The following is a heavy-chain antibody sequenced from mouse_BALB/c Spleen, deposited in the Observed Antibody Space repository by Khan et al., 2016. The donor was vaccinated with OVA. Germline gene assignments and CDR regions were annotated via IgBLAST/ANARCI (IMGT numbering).Heavy chain of an antibody. CDR3: ATLDGSPFTD. CDR1: GFNIKDTY. D-gene: IGHD1-1*02. J-gene: IGHJ3*01. CDR2: IDPANGDP. V-gene: IGHV14-3*02. Sequence: EVQLQQSGTELIKPGASVKLSCTASGFNIKDTYIHWVKERPEQGPEWIGRIDPANGDPKYDPKFQGKATITADTSSNTAYLQLSILTSEDTAVYYCATLDGSPFTDWGQGTLVTVSA.